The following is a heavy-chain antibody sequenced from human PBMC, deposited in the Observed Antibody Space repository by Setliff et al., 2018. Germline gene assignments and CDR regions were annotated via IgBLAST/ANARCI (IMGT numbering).Heavy chain of an antibody. V-gene: IGHV1-69*10. CDR2: FIPILGIA. CDR1: GGTFSSYA. CDR3: ARDQGGCSGGSCYFWFDP. J-gene: IGHJ5*02. D-gene: IGHD2-15*01. Sequence: SVKVSCKASGGTFSSYAIGWVRQAPGQGLEWMGGFIPILGIANYAQKFQGRVTMTRDKSISIAYMELSRLRSVDTAVYYCARDQGGCSGGSCYFWFDPWGQGTLVTVSS.